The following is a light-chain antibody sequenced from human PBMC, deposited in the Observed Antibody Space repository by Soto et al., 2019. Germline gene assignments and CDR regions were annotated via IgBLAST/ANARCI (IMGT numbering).Light chain of an antibody. J-gene: IGKJ1*01. CDR1: QSISSW. CDR3: QQYKSYSGT. Sequence: DIQMTQSPSTMSASVGDRVTITCRASQSISSWLAWYQQKPGKAPKLLIDDASSLESGVPSGFSGSGAGTEFTLTISSLQPDDFATYYCQQYKSYSGTVGQGTKVDIK. CDR2: DAS. V-gene: IGKV1-5*01.